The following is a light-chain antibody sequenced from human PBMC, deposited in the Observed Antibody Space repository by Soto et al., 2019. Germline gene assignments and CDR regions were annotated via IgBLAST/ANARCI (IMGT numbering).Light chain of an antibody. Sequence: EIVLTQSPGTLSLSPGERATLSCRASQSVSSTYLAWYQQKPGQAPRLLIYGASTRASGIPDRFSGSGSGTEFTLTISRLEPEDYCQQYGSSSVTFGQGTKLDIK. J-gene: IGKJ2*01. CDR1: QSVSSTY. CDR3: QQYGSSSVT. V-gene: IGKV3-20*01. CDR2: GAS.